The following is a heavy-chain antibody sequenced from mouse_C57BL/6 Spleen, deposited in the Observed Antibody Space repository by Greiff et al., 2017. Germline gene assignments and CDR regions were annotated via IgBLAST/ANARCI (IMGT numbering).Heavy chain of an antibody. CDR2: ISYDGSN. CDR1: GYSITSGYY. J-gene: IGHJ2*01. Sequence: EVQLQESGPGLVKPSQSLSLTCSVTGYSITSGYYWNWIRQFPGNKLEWMGYISYDGSNNYNPSLKNRISITRDTSKNQFFLKLNSVTTEDTATYYCASGTTPLDYWGQGTTLTVSS. D-gene: IGHD1-1*01. CDR3: ASGTTPLDY. V-gene: IGHV3-6*01.